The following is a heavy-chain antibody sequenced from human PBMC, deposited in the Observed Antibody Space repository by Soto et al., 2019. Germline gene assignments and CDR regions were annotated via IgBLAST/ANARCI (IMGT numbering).Heavy chain of an antibody. D-gene: IGHD1-1*01. CDR2: TRNKATGYTT. J-gene: IGHJ3*02. Sequence: GGSLRLSCAASGFTFSDHYMDWVRQAPGKGLEWVGRTRNKATGYTTEYAASVKGRFTISRDEPKNSLYLQMNSLKTEDTAVYYCARAREPLVNDAFDSWGQGTMVTVSS. CDR1: GFTFSDHY. CDR3: ARAREPLVNDAFDS. V-gene: IGHV3-72*01.